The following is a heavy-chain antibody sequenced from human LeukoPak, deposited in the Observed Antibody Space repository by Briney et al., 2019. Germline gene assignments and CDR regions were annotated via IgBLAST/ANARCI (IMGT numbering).Heavy chain of an antibody. Sequence: PSETLSLTCAVYGGSFSGYYWRWIRQPPGKGLEWIGEINHSGSTNYNPSLKSRVTISVDTSKNQFSLKLSSVTAADTAVYYCAGTGCSGGSCHDYWGQGTLVTVSS. CDR3: AGTGCSGGSCHDY. J-gene: IGHJ4*02. CDR2: INHSGST. V-gene: IGHV4-34*01. D-gene: IGHD2-15*01. CDR1: GGSFSGYY.